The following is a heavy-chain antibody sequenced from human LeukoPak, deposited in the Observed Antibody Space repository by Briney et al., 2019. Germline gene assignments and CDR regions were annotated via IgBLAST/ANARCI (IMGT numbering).Heavy chain of an antibody. CDR3: ARERFLYDSSGYYHDAFDI. J-gene: IGHJ3*02. V-gene: IGHV3-53*01. CDR1: GLTFSSNY. CDR2: IYSGGST. Sequence: PGGSLRLSCAASGLTFSSNYMSWVRQAPGKGLEWVSLIYSGGSTYYADSVKGRFTISRDNSKNTLYLQMNSLRAEDTAVYYCARERFLYDSSGYYHDAFDIWGQGTMVTVSS. D-gene: IGHD3-22*01.